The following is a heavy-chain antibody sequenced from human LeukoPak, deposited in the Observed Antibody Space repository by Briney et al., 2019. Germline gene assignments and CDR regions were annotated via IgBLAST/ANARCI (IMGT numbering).Heavy chain of an antibody. CDR2: IYTGGNT. D-gene: IGHD2-2*01. CDR3: ARERGYCSRTSCPLGY. Sequence: GGSLRLSCAASGFTVSSYYMTWVRQAPGKGLEWVSVIYTGGNTYYADPVKGRFTISRDNSKNTLYLQMNSLRAEDTAIYYCARERGYCSRTSCPLGYWGQGTLVTVSS. J-gene: IGHJ4*02. CDR1: GFTVSSYY. V-gene: IGHV3-66*01.